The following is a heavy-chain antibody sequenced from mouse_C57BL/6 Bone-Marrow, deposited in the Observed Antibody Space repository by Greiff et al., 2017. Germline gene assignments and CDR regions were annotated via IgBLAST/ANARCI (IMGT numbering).Heavy chain of an antibody. CDR1: GYTFTSYT. J-gene: IGHJ2*01. Sequence: QVQLQQSGAELARPGASVKMSCKASGYTFTSYTMHWVNQRPGQGLEWIGYINPSSGYTKYNQKFKDKATLTADKASSTAYMQLSSLTSEDSAVYYCARCYYFDYGCQGTTLTVSS. V-gene: IGHV1-4*01. CDR2: INPSSGYT. CDR3: ARCYYFDY.